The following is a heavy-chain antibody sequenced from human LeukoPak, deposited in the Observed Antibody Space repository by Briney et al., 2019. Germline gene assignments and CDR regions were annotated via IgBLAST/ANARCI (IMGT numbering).Heavy chain of an antibody. CDR1: GXPISSYY. CDR3: ARAHTSSWYMDY. J-gene: IGHJ4*02. CDR2: IYYSGST. V-gene: IGHV4-59*01. Sequence: SETLSLTCSVSGXPISSYYGSWIRQPPGKGLEWIGYIYYSGSTNYNPSLKSRVTISVDTSENQLSLKLSSVTAADTALYYCARAHTSSWYMDYWGQGTLVTVSS. D-gene: IGHD6-13*01.